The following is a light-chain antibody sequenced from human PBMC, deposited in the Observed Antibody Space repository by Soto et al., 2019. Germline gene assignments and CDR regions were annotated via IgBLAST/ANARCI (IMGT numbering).Light chain of an antibody. Sequence: QSVLTQPASVSGSPGQSITISCTGTSIDVGGYNYVSWHQHHPGKAPKLMIYGVTNRPSGVSIRFSGSKSGNTASLTISGLQPEDEADYYCTSYIHRRTLVVFGGGTKVTVL. CDR1: SIDVGGYNY. V-gene: IGLV2-14*01. CDR3: TSYIHRRTLVV. J-gene: IGLJ2*01. CDR2: GVT.